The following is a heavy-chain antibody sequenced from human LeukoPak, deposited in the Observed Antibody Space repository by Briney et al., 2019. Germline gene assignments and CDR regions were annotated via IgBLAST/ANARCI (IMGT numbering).Heavy chain of an antibody. D-gene: IGHD4-23*01. J-gene: IGHJ4*02. Sequence: GGSLRLSCAASGFTFSGYPIHWVRQAPGKGLEWVANIKQDGSEKYYVDSVKGRFTISRDNAKSSLYLQMDSLRAEDTAVYYCARAIGKSEGYWGQGTLVTVSS. CDR2: IKQDGSEK. CDR1: GFTFSGYP. CDR3: ARAIGKSEGY. V-gene: IGHV3-7*01.